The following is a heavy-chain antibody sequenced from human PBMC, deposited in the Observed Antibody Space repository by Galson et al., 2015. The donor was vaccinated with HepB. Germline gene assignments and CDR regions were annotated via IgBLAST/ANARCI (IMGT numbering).Heavy chain of an antibody. J-gene: IGHJ4*02. CDR3: ARINYSSGHGLFDY. Sequence: SEPLSLTCTVSGGSISSSSYYWGWIRQPPGKGLEWIGSIYYSGSTYYNPSLKSRVTISVDTSKNQFSLKLSSVTAADTAVYYCARINYSSGHGLFDYWGQGTLVTVSS. D-gene: IGHD6-19*01. CDR2: IYYSGST. V-gene: IGHV4-39*07. CDR1: GGSISSSSYY.